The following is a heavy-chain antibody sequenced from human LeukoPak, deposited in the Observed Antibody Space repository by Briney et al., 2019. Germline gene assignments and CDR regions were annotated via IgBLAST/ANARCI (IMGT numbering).Heavy chain of an antibody. CDR3: ATSQRANWNGWFEP. CDR1: GGSISSSSYY. D-gene: IGHD1-1*01. Sequence: SETLSLTCTVSGGSISSSSYYWGWIRQPPGKGLEWIGNIYYSGTTYYNPSLKSRVTISVDSPKNQFSLKLSSVTAADTAVYYCATSQRANWNGWFEPWGQGTLVTVS. V-gene: IGHV4-39*01. CDR2: IYYSGTT. J-gene: IGHJ5*02.